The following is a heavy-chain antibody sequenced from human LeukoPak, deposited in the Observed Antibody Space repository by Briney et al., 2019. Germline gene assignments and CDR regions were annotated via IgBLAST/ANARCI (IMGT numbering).Heavy chain of an antibody. Sequence: SETLSLTCTVSGGSISSYYWSWIRQPPGKGLEWIGYTYYSGSTNYNPSLKSRVTISVDTSKNQFSLKLSSVTAADTAVYYCARAPYSYGDFDYWGQGTLVTVSS. CDR1: GGSISSYY. V-gene: IGHV4-59*01. J-gene: IGHJ4*02. CDR2: TYYSGST. CDR3: ARAPYSYGDFDY. D-gene: IGHD5-18*01.